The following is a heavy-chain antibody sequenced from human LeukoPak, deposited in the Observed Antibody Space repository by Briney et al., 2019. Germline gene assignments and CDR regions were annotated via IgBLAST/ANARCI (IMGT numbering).Heavy chain of an antibody. CDR1: GFTFSSYP. D-gene: IGHD1-26*01. Sequence: GGSLRLSCAASGFTFSSYPMHWVRQTPGKGLEWVAILSSDGVNKRYADSVQGRFTISRDNSKNTLYLQMNSLRAEDTAVYYCAKEDSGSYYVGIDYWGQGTLVTVSS. V-gene: IGHV3-30-3*01. J-gene: IGHJ4*02. CDR2: LSSDGVNK. CDR3: AKEDSGSYYVGIDY.